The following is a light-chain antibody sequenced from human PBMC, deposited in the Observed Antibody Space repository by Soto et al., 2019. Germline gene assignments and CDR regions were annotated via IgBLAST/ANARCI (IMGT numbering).Light chain of an antibody. CDR1: SSNIGSNS. Sequence: QSVLTQPPSASGTPGQRVTISCSGSSSNIGSNSVNWYQQLPGTAPQLLISGNDQRPSGVPDRFSGSKSGTSASLAISGLQSDDESVYYCAAWGDTLHAGVFGGGTKLTVL. CDR2: GND. V-gene: IGLV1-44*01. CDR3: AAWGDTLHAGV. J-gene: IGLJ2*01.